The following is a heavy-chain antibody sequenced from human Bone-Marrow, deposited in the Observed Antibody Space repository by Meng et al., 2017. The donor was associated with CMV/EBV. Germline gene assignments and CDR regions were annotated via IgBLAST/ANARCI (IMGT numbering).Heavy chain of an antibody. Sequence: KVSCKGSGYSFTSYWIGWVRQMPGKGLEWMGIIYPGDSDTRYSPSFQGQVTISADKSISTAYLQWSSLKASDTAMYYFARPCRPGSTSHDYDAFDIWGQGPRVTGSS. CDR3: ARPCRPGSTSHDYDAFDI. D-gene: IGHD2-2*01. CDR2: IYPGDSDT. V-gene: IGHV5-51*01. CDR1: GYSFTSYW. J-gene: IGHJ3*02.